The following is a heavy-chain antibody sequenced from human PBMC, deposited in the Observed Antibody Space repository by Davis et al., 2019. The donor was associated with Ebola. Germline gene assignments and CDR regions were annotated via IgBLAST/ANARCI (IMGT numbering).Heavy chain of an antibody. D-gene: IGHD3-22*01. J-gene: IGHJ6*02. CDR2: ISYDGSNK. CDR1: GFTFSSYA. Sequence: GESLKISCAASGFTFSSYAMHWVRQAPGKGLEWVAVISYDGSNKYYADSVKGRFTISRDNSKNTLYLQMNSLRAEDTAVYYCASWDSSGYSRFPSVLHYYYGMDVWGQGTTVTVSS. CDR3: ASWDSSGYSRFPSVLHYYYGMDV. V-gene: IGHV3-30*14.